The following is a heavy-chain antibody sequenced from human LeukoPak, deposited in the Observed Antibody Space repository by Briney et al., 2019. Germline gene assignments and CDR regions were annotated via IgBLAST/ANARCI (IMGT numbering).Heavy chain of an antibody. V-gene: IGHV4-34*01. D-gene: IGHD2-2*01. CDR3: AGNPRYCSSTSCYGVDP. CDR2: INHSGST. Sequence: SETLSLTCAVYGGSFSGYYWSWIRQPPGEGLEWIGEINHSGSTNYNPSLKSRVTISVDTPKNQFSLKLSSVTAADTAVYYCAGNPRYCSSTSCYGVDPWGQGTLVTVSS. J-gene: IGHJ5*02. CDR1: GGSFSGYY.